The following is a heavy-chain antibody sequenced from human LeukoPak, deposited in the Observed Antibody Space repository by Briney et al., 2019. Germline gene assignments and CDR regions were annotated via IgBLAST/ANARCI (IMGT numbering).Heavy chain of an antibody. D-gene: IGHD1-26*01. V-gene: IGHV4-4*07. CDR2: IYTSGST. CDR1: GGSISSYY. CDR3: ARENSGSYREFDY. J-gene: IGHJ4*02. Sequence: PSETLSLTCTVSGGSISSYYWSWIRQPAGKGLEWIGRIYTSGSTNYNASLKSRVSMSVDTSKNQYSLKLSSVTAADTAVFYCARENSGSYREFDYWGQGTLVTVSS.